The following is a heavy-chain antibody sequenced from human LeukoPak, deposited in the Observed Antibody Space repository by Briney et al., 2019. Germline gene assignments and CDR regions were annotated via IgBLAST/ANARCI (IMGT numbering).Heavy chain of an antibody. J-gene: IGHJ4*02. V-gene: IGHV4-39*01. CDR2: IYYSGST. CDR1: GGSISSSSYY. D-gene: IGHD3-10*01. Sequence: PSETLSLTCTVSGGSISSSSYYWGWIRQPPGKGLEWIGSIYYSGSTYYNPSLKSRVTISVDTSKNQFSLKLSSGTAADTGVYYCARQFHGAGSYGYYFDYWGQGTLVTVSS. CDR3: ARQFHGAGSYGYYFDY.